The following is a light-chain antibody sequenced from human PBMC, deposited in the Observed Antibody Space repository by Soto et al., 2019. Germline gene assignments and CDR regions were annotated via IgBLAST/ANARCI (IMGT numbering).Light chain of an antibody. CDR1: SSDVGGYNY. Sequence: QSVLTQPRSVSGSPGQSVTISCTGTSSDVGGYNYVSWYQQHPGKAPKLMIYDVSKRPSGAPDRFSGSKSGNTASLTISGLQAEDEADYYCCSYAGSYTSYVFGTGTKLTVL. V-gene: IGLV2-11*01. CDR2: DVS. J-gene: IGLJ1*01. CDR3: CSYAGSYTSYV.